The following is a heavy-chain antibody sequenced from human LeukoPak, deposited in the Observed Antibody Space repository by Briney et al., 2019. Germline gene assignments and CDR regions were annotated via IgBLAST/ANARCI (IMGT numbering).Heavy chain of an antibody. D-gene: IGHD6-19*01. Sequence: SETLSLTCTVSGGSVSSGSYYWSWIRQPPGKGLEWIGHIYYSGSTNYNPSLKSRVTISVDTSKNQFSLKLSSVTAADTAVYYCARDMAGSGWYSGLDCWGQGTLVTVSS. V-gene: IGHV4-61*01. CDR1: GGSVSSGSYY. CDR3: ARDMAGSGWYSGLDC. CDR2: IYYSGST. J-gene: IGHJ4*02.